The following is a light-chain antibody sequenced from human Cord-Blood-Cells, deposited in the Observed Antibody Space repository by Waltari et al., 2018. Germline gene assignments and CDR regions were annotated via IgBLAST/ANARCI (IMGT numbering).Light chain of an antibody. Sequence: EIVLTHSPVSLSLTQGDRATLCCWASHRVSSYLAWYQQKPGQAPRLLIYDASNRATGIPARFSGSGSGTDFTLTISSLEPEDFAVYYCQQRSNWPLTFGGGTKVEIK. CDR2: DAS. CDR1: HRVSSY. CDR3: QQRSNWPLT. V-gene: IGKV3-11*01. J-gene: IGKJ4*01.